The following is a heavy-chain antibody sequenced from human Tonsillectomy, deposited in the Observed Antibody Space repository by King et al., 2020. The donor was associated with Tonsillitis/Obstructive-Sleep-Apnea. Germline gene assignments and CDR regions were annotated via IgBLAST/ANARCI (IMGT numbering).Heavy chain of an antibody. J-gene: IGHJ4*02. CDR2: INHSENT. V-gene: IGHV4-34*01. CDR3: ARGGGGGDYLLDQ. Sequence: VQLQQWGAGLLKPSETLSLTCAVYGGSFSGYYWSWIRQPPGKGLEWIGEINHSENTNCNPSLKSRVTISVDTSKNQFSLKLTSVTAADTALYYCARGGGGGDYLLDQWGPGKRVHVSS. D-gene: IGHD4-17*01. CDR1: GGSFSGYY.